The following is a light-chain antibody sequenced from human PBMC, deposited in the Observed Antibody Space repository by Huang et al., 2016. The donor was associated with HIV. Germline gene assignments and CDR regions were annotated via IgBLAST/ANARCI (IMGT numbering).Light chain of an antibody. V-gene: IGKV3-15*01. CDR2: DAS. CDR3: QQYNFWPPWT. J-gene: IGKJ1*01. CDR1: QPVSSN. Sequence: EIEMTQSPATLPASPGERATLSCRASQPVSSNLAWYQQKPGQAPRRLINDASTRTTGIPARFSGSGSGTEFTLTISSLQSEDVAVYYCQQYNFWPPWTFGQGTKVEIK.